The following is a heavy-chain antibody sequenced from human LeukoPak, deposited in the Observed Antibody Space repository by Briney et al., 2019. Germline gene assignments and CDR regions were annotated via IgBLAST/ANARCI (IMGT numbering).Heavy chain of an antibody. Sequence: SETLSLTCTVSGGSISSSSYYWGWIRQPPGKGLEWIGSIYYSGSTYYNPSLKSRVTISVDTSKNQFSLKLSSVTAADTAVYYCARVLGNYDILTGYYNRDYWGQGTLVTVSS. J-gene: IGHJ4*02. D-gene: IGHD3-9*01. CDR1: GGSISSSSYY. CDR3: ARVLGNYDILTGYYNRDY. CDR2: IYYSGST. V-gene: IGHV4-39*07.